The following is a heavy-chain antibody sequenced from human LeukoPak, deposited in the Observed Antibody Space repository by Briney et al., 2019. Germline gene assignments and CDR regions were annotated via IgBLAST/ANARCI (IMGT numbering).Heavy chain of an antibody. CDR2: IYYSGST. J-gene: IGHJ4*02. Sequence: SETLSLTCTVSGDSMSGYYWSWIRQPPGKGLEWIGYIYYSGSTNYSPSLKSRVTISVDTSKDQFSLKLSSVTAADTAVYYCARSRFGDNDYWGQGTLVTVSS. D-gene: IGHD3-10*01. CDR3: ARSRFGDNDY. V-gene: IGHV4-59*12. CDR1: GDSMSGYY.